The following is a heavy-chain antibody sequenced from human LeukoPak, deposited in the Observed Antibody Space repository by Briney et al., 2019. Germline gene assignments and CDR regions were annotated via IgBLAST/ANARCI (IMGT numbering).Heavy chain of an antibody. CDR3: ARGVLPLYPNPIAARPRGPHYYYGMDV. CDR2: INHSGST. CDR1: GGSFSGYY. Sequence: PSETLSLTCAVYGGSFSGYYWSWIRQPPGKGLEWIGEINHSGSTNYNPSLKSRVTISVDTSKNQFSLKLSSVTAADTAVYYCARGVLPLYPNPIAARPRGPHYYYGMDVWGQGTTVTVSS. J-gene: IGHJ6*02. V-gene: IGHV4-34*01. D-gene: IGHD6-6*01.